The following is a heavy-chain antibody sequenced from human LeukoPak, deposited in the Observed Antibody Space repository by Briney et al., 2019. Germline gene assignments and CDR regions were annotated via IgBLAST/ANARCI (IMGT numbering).Heavy chain of an antibody. D-gene: IGHD2-15*01. CDR3: AREEDHEYDY. J-gene: IGHJ4*02. CDR2: IYYSGST. V-gene: IGHV4-30-4*08. CDR1: GGSFSGYY. Sequence: KPSETLSLTCAVYGGSFSGYYWSWIRQPPGKGLEWIGYIYYSGSTYYNPSLKSRVTISVDTSKNQFSLKLSSVTAADTAVYYCAREEDHEYDYWGQGTLVTVSS.